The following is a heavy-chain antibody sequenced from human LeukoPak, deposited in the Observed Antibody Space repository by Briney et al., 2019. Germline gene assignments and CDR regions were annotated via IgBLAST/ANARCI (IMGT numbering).Heavy chain of an antibody. CDR3: ARDAQGIPRTHDF. J-gene: IGHJ4*02. CDR1: GFTFNNYW. Sequence: PGGSLRLSCATSGFTFNNYWMSWVRQALGKGLEWVANINPDGSEKYYVDSVKGRFTISRDNAKNSLYLQMNSLRDDDTALYYCARDAQGIPRTHDFWGQGALVTVSS. V-gene: IGHV3-7*03. CDR2: INPDGSEK. D-gene: IGHD2-2*01.